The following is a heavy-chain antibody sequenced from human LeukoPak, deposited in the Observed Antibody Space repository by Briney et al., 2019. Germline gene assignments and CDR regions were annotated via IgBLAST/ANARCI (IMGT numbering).Heavy chain of an antibody. Sequence: GGSLRLSCAASGFTFSNAWMSWVRQAPGKGLEWVGRIKSKTDGGTTDYAAPVKGRFTISRDDSKNTLYLQMNSLKTEDTAVYYCTTVHSSSWRDYYYYGMDVWGKGITVTVSS. V-gene: IGHV3-15*01. CDR1: GFTFSNAW. D-gene: IGHD6-13*01. CDR3: TTVHSSSWRDYYYYGMDV. CDR2: IKSKTDGGTT. J-gene: IGHJ6*04.